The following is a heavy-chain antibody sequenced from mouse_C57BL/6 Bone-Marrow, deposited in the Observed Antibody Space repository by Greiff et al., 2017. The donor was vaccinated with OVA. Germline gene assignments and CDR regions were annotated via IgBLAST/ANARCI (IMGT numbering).Heavy chain of an antibody. V-gene: IGHV5-4*01. Sequence: VESGGGLVKPGGSLKLSCAASGFTFSSYAMSWVRQTPEKRLEWVATISDGGSYTYYPDNVKGRFTISRDNAKNNLYLQMSHLKSEDTAMYYCARDLDYWGQGTTLTVSS. J-gene: IGHJ2*01. CDR2: ISDGGSYT. CDR1: GFTFSSYA. CDR3: ARDLDY.